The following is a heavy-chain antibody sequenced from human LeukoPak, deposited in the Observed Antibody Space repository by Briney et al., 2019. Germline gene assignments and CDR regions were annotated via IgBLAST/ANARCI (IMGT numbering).Heavy chain of an antibody. D-gene: IGHD2-15*01. CDR1: GYTFTSYD. CDR3: ARAHCSGGSCFSQFDY. CDR2: MNPNSGNT. V-gene: IGHV1-8*01. Sequence: ASVKVSCKASGYTFTSYDINWVRQATGQGLEWMGWMNPNSGNTGYAQKFQGRVTMTRNTSISTAYMELSSLRSEDTAVYYCARAHCSGGSCFSQFDYWSQGTLVTVSS. J-gene: IGHJ4*02.